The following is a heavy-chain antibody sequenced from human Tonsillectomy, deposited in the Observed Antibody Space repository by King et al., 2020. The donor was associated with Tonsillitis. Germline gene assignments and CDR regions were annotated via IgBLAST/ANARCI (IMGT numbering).Heavy chain of an antibody. J-gene: IGHJ3*01. CDR3: ARASGGLSGSYPLNAFDV. CDR2: LSGSGSST. Sequence: VQLVESGGGLVQPGGSLRLSCAASGFTFSSYAMSWVRQAPGKGLEWVSTLSGSGSSTYYADSVKGRLTISRDNSKNTLYLQMSSLRDEDTAVYYCARASGGLSGSYPLNAFDVWGQGTMVTVS. CDR1: GFTFSSYA. V-gene: IGHV3-23*04. D-gene: IGHD1-26*01.